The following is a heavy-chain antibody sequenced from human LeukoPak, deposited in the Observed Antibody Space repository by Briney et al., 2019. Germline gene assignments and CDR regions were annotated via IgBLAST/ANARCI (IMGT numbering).Heavy chain of an antibody. D-gene: IGHD3-22*01. V-gene: IGHV3-21*04. CDR2: IRSSSSYI. CDR1: GLTFSSYS. CDR3: ARGGRYYYDSSGYFNY. Sequence: GGSLRLSCAAYGLTFSSYSMNWVCQAQRKGLEWVSSIRSSSSYIYYADSVKGRFTIPRDNSKNTLYLQMNSLRAEDTAVYYCARGGRYYYDSSGYFNYWGQGTLVTVSS. J-gene: IGHJ4*02.